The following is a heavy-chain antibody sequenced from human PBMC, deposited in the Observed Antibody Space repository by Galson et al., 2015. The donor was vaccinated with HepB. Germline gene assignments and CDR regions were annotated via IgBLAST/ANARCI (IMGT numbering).Heavy chain of an antibody. Sequence: SLRLSCAASGFTFSSYGMHWVRQAPGKGLEWVAVISYDGSNKYYADSVKGRFTISRDNSKNTLYLQMNSLRAEDTAVYYCAKDILVGIAAAVPILFGPPAYWGQGTLVTVSS. CDR3: AKDILVGIAAAVPILFGPPAY. CDR2: ISYDGSNK. J-gene: IGHJ4*02. CDR1: GFTFSSYG. V-gene: IGHV3-30*18. D-gene: IGHD6-13*01.